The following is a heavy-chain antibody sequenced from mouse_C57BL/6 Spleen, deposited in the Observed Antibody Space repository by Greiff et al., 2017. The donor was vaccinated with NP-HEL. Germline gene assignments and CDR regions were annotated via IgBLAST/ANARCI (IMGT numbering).Heavy chain of an antibody. D-gene: IGHD2-1*01. CDR1: GYTFTDYN. CDR3: ARNYGNYAGMDY. CDR2: INPNNGGT. V-gene: IGHV1-18*01. Sequence: EVQLQQSGPELVKPGASVKIPCKASGYTFTDYNMDWVKQSHGKSLEWIGDINPNNGGTIYNQKFKGKATLTADKSSSTAYMELRSLTSEDTAVYYCARNYGNYAGMDYWGQGTSVTVSS. J-gene: IGHJ4*01.